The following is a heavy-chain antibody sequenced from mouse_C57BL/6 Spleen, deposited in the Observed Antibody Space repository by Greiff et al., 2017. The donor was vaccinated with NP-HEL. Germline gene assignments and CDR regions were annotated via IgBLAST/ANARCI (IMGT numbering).Heavy chain of an antibody. V-gene: IGHV1-80*01. CDR3: ARSIYDGLYWYFDV. CDR1: GYAFSSYW. D-gene: IGHD2-3*01. Sequence: QVQLKESGAELVKPGASVKISCKASGYAFSSYWMNWVKQRPGKGLEWIGQIYPGDGDTNYNGKFKGKATLTADKSSSTAYMQLSSLTSEDSAVYFCARSIYDGLYWYFDVWGTGTTVTVSS. CDR2: IYPGDGDT. J-gene: IGHJ1*03.